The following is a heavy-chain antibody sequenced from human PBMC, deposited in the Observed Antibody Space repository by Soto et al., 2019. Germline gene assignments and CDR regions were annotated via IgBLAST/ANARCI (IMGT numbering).Heavy chain of an antibody. V-gene: IGHV3-30-3*01. J-gene: IGHJ4*02. Sequence: QVQLVESGGGVVQPGRSLRLSCAASGFTFSRYPMYWVRQAPGNGLEWVVVIPYDGNNKYYADSVKGRFTISRDNAKNTLYLQMNNLRPEDTAVYYCAKGVGSYYFDYWGQGTLVTVSS. CDR3: AKGVGSYYFDY. CDR2: IPYDGNNK. CDR1: GFTFSRYP. D-gene: IGHD1-26*01.